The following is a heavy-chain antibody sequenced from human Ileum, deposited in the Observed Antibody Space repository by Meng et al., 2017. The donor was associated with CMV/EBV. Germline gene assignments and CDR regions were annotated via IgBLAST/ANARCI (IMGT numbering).Heavy chain of an antibody. CDR2: ISYTGNT. V-gene: IGHV4-30-4*08. Sequence: CKAAGGPISSDDNYWTWIRQPPGKGLEWIGYISYTGNTYYSPSLKSRVTISADMSKNQFSLKLNSVTAADTAVYYCARDPGSHWFDPWGQGTLVTVSS. CDR1: GGPISSDDNY. CDR3: ARDPGSHWFDP. D-gene: IGHD7-27*01. J-gene: IGHJ5*02.